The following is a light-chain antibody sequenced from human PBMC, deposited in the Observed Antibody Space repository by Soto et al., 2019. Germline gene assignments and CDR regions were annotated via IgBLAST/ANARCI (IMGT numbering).Light chain of an antibody. J-gene: IGKJ1*01. Sequence: DIQMTQSPSALSASVGDRITLTCRATQGISNYLAWYQQKPGKVPKVLIYAASILHSGVPSRFSGSGSGTDLTLTISSVKNEDVATYDCQKYNSAPQTVGQGNKVDIK. CDR1: QGISNY. CDR2: AAS. CDR3: QKYNSAPQT. V-gene: IGKV1-27*01.